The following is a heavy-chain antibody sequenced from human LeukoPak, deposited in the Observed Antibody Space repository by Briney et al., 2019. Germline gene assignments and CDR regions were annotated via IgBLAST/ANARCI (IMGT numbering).Heavy chain of an antibody. CDR3: ARARLNYYGSGSYYYSAARAHNWFDP. D-gene: IGHD3-10*01. CDR2: IIPIFGTA. CDR1: GGTFSSYA. Sequence: SVKVSCKASGGTFSSYAISWVRQAPGQGLEWMGGIIPIFGTANYAQKFQGRVTITTDESTSTAYMELSSLRSEDTAVYYCARARLNYYGSGSYYYSAARAHNWFDPWGQGTLVTVSS. J-gene: IGHJ5*02. V-gene: IGHV1-69*05.